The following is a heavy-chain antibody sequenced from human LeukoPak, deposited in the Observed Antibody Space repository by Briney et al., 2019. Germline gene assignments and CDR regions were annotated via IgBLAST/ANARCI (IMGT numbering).Heavy chain of an antibody. CDR1: GNYC. CDR2: VNSDGSWT. V-gene: IGHV3-74*01. D-gene: IGHD2-2*01. CDR3: VSFYETN. Sequence: GGSLRLSCAASGNYCMHWVRQAPGKGLVWVSHVNSDGSWTSHADSVKGRFTISKDNAKNTVYLQMNNLRTEDTAVYYCVSFYETNWGRGTLVTVSS. J-gene: IGHJ4*02.